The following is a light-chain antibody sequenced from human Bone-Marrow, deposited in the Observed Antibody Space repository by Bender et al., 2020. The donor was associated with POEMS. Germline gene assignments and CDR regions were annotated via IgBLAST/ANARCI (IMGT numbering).Light chain of an antibody. CDR3: SSYAGSNNLV. Sequence: QSALTQPRSVSGSPGQSVTISCTGTSSDVGGYNYVSWYQQHPGKAPKLMIYEVSKWPSGVPDRFSGSKSGNTASLTVSGLQAEDEADYYCSSYAGSNNLVFGGGTKLTVL. J-gene: IGLJ2*01. CDR1: SSDVGGYNY. V-gene: IGLV2-8*01. CDR2: EVS.